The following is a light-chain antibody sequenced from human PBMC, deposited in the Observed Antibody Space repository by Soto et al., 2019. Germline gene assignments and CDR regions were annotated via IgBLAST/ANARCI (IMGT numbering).Light chain of an antibody. V-gene: IGKV3-20*01. CDR3: HQYGSSPRT. J-gene: IGKJ5*01. CDR2: GAS. Sequence: EIVLTQYTGTLSLSPGERATLSFMSSPSVSVNSLAWYQQKGGQAPRLLIYGASNRATGIPDRFSGSGSGTDFTLTISRLEPEDFAVYYCHQYGSSPRTFGQGTRLEVK. CDR1: PSVSVNS.